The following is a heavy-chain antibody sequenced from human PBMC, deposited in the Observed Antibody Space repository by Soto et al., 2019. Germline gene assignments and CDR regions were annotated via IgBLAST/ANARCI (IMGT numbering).Heavy chain of an antibody. J-gene: IGHJ4*02. CDR2: IIPIFGTA. Sequence: QVQLVQSGAEVKKPGSSVKVSCKASVGTFSSYAISWVRQAPGQVLEWMGGIIPIFGTANYAQKFQGRVTIAADESTSTADLALSSLRSEDTAVYYCAREPLFGDDYRYFDYWGQGTLVTVSS. V-gene: IGHV1-69*12. CDR1: VGTFSSYA. D-gene: IGHD2-21*02. CDR3: AREPLFGDDYRYFDY.